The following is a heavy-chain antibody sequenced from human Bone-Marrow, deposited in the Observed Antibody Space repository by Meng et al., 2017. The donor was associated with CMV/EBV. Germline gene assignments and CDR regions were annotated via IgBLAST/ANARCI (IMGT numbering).Heavy chain of an antibody. CDR2: MNPNSGNT. J-gene: IGHJ6*02. Sequence: ASVKVSCKASGYTFTSYDINWVRQATGQGLEWMGWMNPNSGNTGYAQKFQGRVTITRNTSISTAYMELSSLRSEDTAVYYCARNSPRYYDFWSGGLYYYYGMDVWGQGTTVTVSS. V-gene: IGHV1-8*03. CDR3: ARNSPRYYDFWSGGLYYYYGMDV. D-gene: IGHD3-3*01. CDR1: GYTFTSYD.